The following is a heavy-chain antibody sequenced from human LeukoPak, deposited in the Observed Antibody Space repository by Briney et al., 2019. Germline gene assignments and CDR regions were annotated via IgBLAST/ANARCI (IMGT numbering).Heavy chain of an antibody. Sequence: SETLSLTCAVSGGSISSGGYSWSWIRQPPGKGLEWIGYIYHSGSAYYNPSLKSRVTISVDRSKNQFSLKLSSVTAADTVVYYCARRELGYCSGGSCYDNGFDYWGQGTLVTVSS. J-gene: IGHJ4*02. CDR3: ARRELGYCSGGSCYDNGFDY. CDR2: IYHSGSA. V-gene: IGHV4-30-2*01. CDR1: GGSISSGGYS. D-gene: IGHD2-15*01.